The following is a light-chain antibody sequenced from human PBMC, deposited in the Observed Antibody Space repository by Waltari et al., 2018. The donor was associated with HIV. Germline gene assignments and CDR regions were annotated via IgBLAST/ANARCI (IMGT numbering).Light chain of an antibody. CDR2: EVR. Sequence: QSALTQPHSASGSLGQSVTISCTGSSSDIGAYASVSWFQQHPNTAPKRLLYEVRKRPSGVPDRFSGSRSGETAFLSVSGLQPDDTAGYFCSSYGDNIRVLFGGGTNLTV. V-gene: IGLV2-8*01. CDR1: SSDIGAYAS. J-gene: IGLJ2*01. CDR3: SSYGDNIRVL.